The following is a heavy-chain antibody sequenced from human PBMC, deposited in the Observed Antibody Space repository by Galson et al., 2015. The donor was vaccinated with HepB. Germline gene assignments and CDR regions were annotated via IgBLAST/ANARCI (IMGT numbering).Heavy chain of an antibody. CDR1: GFTFNNYA. CDR3: AKSETYCSSSTCSRPQDNYHYYGMDV. J-gene: IGHJ6*02. CDR2: VSGSGDRT. Sequence: SLRLSCAVSGFTFNNYAMIWVRQAPGKGLEWVSVVSGSGDRTYYADSVKGRFTISRDNSKNILYLQMNSLSPEDTAVVYCAKSETYCSSSTCSRPQDNYHYYGMDVWGQGTTVTVSS. V-gene: IGHV3-23*01. D-gene: IGHD2/OR15-2a*01.